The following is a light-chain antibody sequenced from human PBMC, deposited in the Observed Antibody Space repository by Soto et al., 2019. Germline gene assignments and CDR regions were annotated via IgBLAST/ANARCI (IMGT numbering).Light chain of an antibody. V-gene: IGLV2-23*02. CDR1: SSDVGSYDL. J-gene: IGLJ2*01. CDR2: EVA. CDR3: YSYTSTNTLV. Sequence: QSVLTQPASVSGSPGQSITISCTGTSSDVGSYDLVSWYQQRAGRAPRLMIFEVAKRPSGISTRFSGSKSGNTASLTISGLQAVDEAEYFCYSYTSTNTLVFGGGTKLTVL.